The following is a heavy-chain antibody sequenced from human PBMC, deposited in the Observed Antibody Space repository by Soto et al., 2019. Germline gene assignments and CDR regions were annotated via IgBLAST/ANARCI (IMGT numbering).Heavy chain of an antibody. CDR2: ISGSGFKK. V-gene: IGHV3-23*01. Sequence: XVSLRLSCAASGFIFENFGMSWVRQAPGKGLEWISSISGSGFKKYYADSVKGRFTISRDNSKSTVYLELNNLSAEDTAVYHCAKNQGVELVPLATVDWFDPWGQGSVVTVSS. CDR1: GFIFENFG. J-gene: IGHJ5*02. D-gene: IGHD1-26*01. CDR3: AKNQGVELVPLATVDWFDP.